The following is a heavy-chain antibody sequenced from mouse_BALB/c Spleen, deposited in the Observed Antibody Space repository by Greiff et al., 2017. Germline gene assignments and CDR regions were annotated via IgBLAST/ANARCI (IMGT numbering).Heavy chain of an antibody. V-gene: IGHV5-4*02. Sequence: EVKLVESGGGLVKPGGSLKLSCAASGFTFSDYYMYWVRQTPEKRLEWVATISDGGSYTYYPDSVKGRFTISRDNAKNNLYLQMSSLKSEDTAMYYCARGSGNYVFYYAMDYWGQGTSVTVSS. CDR3: ARGSGNYVFYYAMDY. J-gene: IGHJ4*01. D-gene: IGHD2-1*01. CDR1: GFTFSDYY. CDR2: ISDGGSYT.